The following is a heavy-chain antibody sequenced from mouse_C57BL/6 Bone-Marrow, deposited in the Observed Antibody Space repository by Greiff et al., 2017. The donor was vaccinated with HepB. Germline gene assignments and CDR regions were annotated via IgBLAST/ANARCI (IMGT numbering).Heavy chain of an antibody. Sequence: QVQLKQPGAELVKPGASVKMSCKASGYTFTSYWITWVKQRPGQGLEWIGDIYPGSGSTNYNEKFKGKATLTADKSSSTAYMQLSSLTSEDSAVYFCARSQINYYGSSYWYFDVWGTGTTVTVSS. D-gene: IGHD1-1*01. CDR3: ARSQINYYGSSYWYFDV. CDR2: IYPGSGST. J-gene: IGHJ1*03. CDR1: GYTFTSYW. V-gene: IGHV1-55*01.